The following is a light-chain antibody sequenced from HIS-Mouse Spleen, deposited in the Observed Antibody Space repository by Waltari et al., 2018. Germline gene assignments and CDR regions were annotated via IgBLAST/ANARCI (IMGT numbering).Light chain of an antibody. Sequence: QSALTQPPSASGSPGQSVTISCTGTSSDVGGYNYVSWYQQHPGKAPKLMIYEVSKRPAGVPDRVSGSKAGHTASLTVSGLQAEDEADYYCSSYAGSNNLVFGGGTKLTVL. CDR2: EVS. V-gene: IGLV2-8*01. CDR3: SSYAGSNNLV. CDR1: SSDVGGYNY. J-gene: IGLJ2*01.